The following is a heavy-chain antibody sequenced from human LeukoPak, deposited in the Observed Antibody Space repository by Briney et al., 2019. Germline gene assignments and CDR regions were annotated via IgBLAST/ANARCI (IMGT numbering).Heavy chain of an antibody. CDR3: AKRGVVIRVILVGFHKEAYYFDS. J-gene: IGHJ4*02. D-gene: IGHD3-22*01. CDR2: ISGSGGST. Sequence: PGGSLRLSCAASGFTFSSYAMSWVRQAPGKGLEWVSAISGSGGSTYYADSVKGRFTISRDNSKNTLYLQMNSLRVEDTAVYFCAKRGVVIRVILVGFHKEAYYFDSRGQGARVTVSS. V-gene: IGHV3-23*01. CDR1: GFTFSSYA.